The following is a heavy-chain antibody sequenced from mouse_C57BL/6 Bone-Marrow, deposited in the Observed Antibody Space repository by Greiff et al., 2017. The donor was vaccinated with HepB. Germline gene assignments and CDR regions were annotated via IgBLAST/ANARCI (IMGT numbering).Heavy chain of an antibody. CDR1: GFSLTSYG. J-gene: IGHJ4*01. CDR3: AIIRHYAMDY. CDR2: IWSGGST. V-gene: IGHV2-2*01. Sequence: QVQLKESGPGLVQPSQSLSITCTVSGFSLTSYGVHWVRQSPGKGLEWLGVIWSGGSTDYNAAFISRLSISKDNSKSKVFFKMNSLQADDTAIYYCAIIRHYAMDYWGQGTSVTVSS.